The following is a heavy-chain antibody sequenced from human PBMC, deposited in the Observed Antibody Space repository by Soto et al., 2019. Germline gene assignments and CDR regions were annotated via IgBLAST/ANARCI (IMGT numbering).Heavy chain of an antibody. CDR1: GGSISSGCYS. CDR3: ARVPDC. D-gene: IGHD2-2*01. V-gene: IGHV4-30-2*01. J-gene: IGHJ4*02. CDR2: MYHSGST. Sequence: QLQLQESGSGLVKPSQTLSLTCAVSGGSISSGCYSWSWIRQPPGKVLEWIGYMYHSGSTYYNPSLKSRVTISIDKSTNQFSLKLSSVTAADTAVYYCARVPDCGGQGILVIVSS.